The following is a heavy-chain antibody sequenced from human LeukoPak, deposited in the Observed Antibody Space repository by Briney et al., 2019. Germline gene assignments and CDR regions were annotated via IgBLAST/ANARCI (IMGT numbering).Heavy chain of an antibody. D-gene: IGHD6-19*01. CDR2: IRQDGSEK. V-gene: IGHV3-7*01. J-gene: IGHJ4*02. Sequence: PGGSLRLSCAASGFTFSSNWMRWVRQAPGKGLEWVANIRQDGSEKYYVDSVKGRFTISRDNAKNSLYLQMNSLRAEDTAVYYCARLYNSGPFDYWGQGVLVTVSS. CDR3: ARLYNSGPFDY. CDR1: GFTFSSNW.